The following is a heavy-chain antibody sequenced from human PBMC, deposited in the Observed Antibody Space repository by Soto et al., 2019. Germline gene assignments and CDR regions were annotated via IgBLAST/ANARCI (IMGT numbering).Heavy chain of an antibody. V-gene: IGHV3-21*01. CDR1: GFTFSSYS. D-gene: IGHD6-13*01. CDR2: ISSSSSYI. CDR3: ARDLPHSRSRWYGSDYYYGMDV. Sequence: EVQLVESGGGLVKPGGSLRLSCAASGFTFSSYSMNWVRQAPGKGLEWVSSISSSSSYIYYADSVKGRFTISRDNAKNSRYLQINSLRAEDTAVYYCARDLPHSRSRWYGSDYYYGMDVWGQGTTVTVSS. J-gene: IGHJ6*02.